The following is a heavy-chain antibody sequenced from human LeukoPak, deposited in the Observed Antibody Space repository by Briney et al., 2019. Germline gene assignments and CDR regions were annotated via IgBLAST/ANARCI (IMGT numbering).Heavy chain of an antibody. J-gene: IGHJ4*02. V-gene: IGHV3-23*01. CDR3: AKGMAVVGASAFDY. CDR2: ISGSGGST. Sequence: PGGSLRLSCAASGITFSSYAMSWVRQAPGKGLEWVAVISGSGGSTYYADSVKGRFTISRDNSKNPLYLQTNSLRAEDTAVYYCAKGMAVVGASAFDYWGQGTLVTVSS. CDR1: GITFSSYA. D-gene: IGHD1-26*01.